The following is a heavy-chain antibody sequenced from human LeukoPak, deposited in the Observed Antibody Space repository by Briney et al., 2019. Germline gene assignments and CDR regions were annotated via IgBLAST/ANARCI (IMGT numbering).Heavy chain of an antibody. D-gene: IGHD2-2*01. CDR3: ARDRADCSSTSCFHYYGMDV. CDR2: ISSSGSTI. V-gene: IGHV3-48*03. J-gene: IGHJ6*02. Sequence: GGSLRLSFAASGFTFRIYEMNWVRKAPGKGREWVSYISSSGSTIYYADSVKGRFTISRDNAKNSLYLQMNSLRAEDTAVYYCARDRADCSSTSCFHYYGMDVWGQGTTVTVSS. CDR1: GFTFRIYE.